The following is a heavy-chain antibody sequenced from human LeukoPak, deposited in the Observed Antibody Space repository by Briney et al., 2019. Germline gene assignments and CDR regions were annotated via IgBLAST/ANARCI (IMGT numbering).Heavy chain of an antibody. Sequence: SETLSLTCTISGGSIRTYYWTWIRQPPGKGLEWIAYVYYSGNANYNPSLKSRVTISVDTSKNQFSLKLSSVTAADTAVYYCARVGSGSFDYWGQGTLVAVSS. D-gene: IGHD1-26*01. CDR3: ARVGSGSFDY. CDR2: VYYSGNA. V-gene: IGHV4-59*01. CDR1: GGSIRTYY. J-gene: IGHJ4*02.